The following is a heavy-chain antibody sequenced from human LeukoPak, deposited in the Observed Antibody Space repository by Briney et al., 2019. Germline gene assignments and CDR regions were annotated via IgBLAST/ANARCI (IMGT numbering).Heavy chain of an antibody. CDR1: GFTFSSYG. J-gene: IGHJ4*02. CDR2: ISYDGSNK. Sequence: GRSLRLSCAASGFTFSSYGMHWVRQAPGKGLEWVAVISYDGSNKYYADSVKGRFTISRDNSKNTLYLQMNSLRAEDTAVYYCAREPPRADYWGQGTLVTVSS. V-gene: IGHV3-30*03. CDR3: AREPPRADY.